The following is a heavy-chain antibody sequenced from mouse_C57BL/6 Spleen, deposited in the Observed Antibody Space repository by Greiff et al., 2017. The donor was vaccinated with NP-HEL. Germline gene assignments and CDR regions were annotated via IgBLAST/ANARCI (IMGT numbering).Heavy chain of an antibody. CDR3: AGDYAMDY. V-gene: IGHV1-19*01. J-gene: IGHJ4*01. CDR1: GYTFTDYY. Sequence: VQLQQSGPVLVKPGASVKMSCKASGYTFTDYYMNWVKQSHGKSLEWIGVINPYNGGTSYKQKFKGKAKLTVDKSSSTADIKLNSLTSEDSSVYYCAGDYAMDYWGQGTSVTVSS. CDR2: INPYNGGT.